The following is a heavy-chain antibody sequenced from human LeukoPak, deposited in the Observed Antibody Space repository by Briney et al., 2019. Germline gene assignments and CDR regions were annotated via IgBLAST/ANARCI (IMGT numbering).Heavy chain of an antibody. D-gene: IGHD2-15*01. CDR3: ARVATRWDAFDI. CDR1: GYTLTSYG. V-gene: IGHV1-18*01. CDR2: ISAYNGNT. Sequence: ASVKVSCKASGYTLTSYGISWVRQAPGQGLEWMGWISAYNGNTNYAQKLQGRVTMTTDTSTSTAYMELRSLRSDDTAVYYCARVATRWDAFDIWGQGTMVTVSS. J-gene: IGHJ3*02.